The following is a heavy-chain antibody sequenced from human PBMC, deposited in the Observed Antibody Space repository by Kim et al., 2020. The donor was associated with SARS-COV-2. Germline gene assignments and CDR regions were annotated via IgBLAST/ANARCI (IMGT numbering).Heavy chain of an antibody. V-gene: IGHV4-59*01. Sequence: SETLSLTCTVSGGSISSYYWSWIRQPPGKGLEWIGYIYYSGSTNYNPSLKSRVTISVDTSKNQFSLKLSSVTAADTAVYYCARVRRIMVRGVNGGSSLFDPWGQGTLVTVSS. CDR3: ARVRRIMVRGVNGGSSLFDP. D-gene: IGHD3-10*01. CDR2: IYYSGST. J-gene: IGHJ5*02. CDR1: GGSISSYY.